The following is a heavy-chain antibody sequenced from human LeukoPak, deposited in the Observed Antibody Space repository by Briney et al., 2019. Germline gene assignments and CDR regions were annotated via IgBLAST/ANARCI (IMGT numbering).Heavy chain of an antibody. V-gene: IGHV1-8*01. Sequence: GASVKVSCKASGYTFTSYDVNWVRQATGQGLEWMGWMNPNSGNTGYAQKFQGRVTMTRNTSISTAYMELSSLRSEDTAVYYCARRLRDYVWGSYRYTLAFDIWGQGTMVTVSS. J-gene: IGHJ3*02. D-gene: IGHD3-16*02. CDR2: MNPNSGNT. CDR1: GYTFTSYD. CDR3: ARRLRDYVWGSYRYTLAFDI.